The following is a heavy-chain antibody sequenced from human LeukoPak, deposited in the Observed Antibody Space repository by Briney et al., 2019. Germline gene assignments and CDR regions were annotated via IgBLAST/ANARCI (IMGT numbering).Heavy chain of an antibody. J-gene: IGHJ4*02. CDR3: ARDFSWRQFDY. D-gene: IGHD6-13*01. Sequence: GGSLRLAWAVSGFTGSSSYMTWVRQAPGKGLEWVSVFYIDGSTYYVDSVKGRFTISRDDSKNTLYLQMNSLRAEDTAVYYCARDFSWRQFDYWGQGTLVTVAS. CDR2: FYIDGST. V-gene: IGHV3-53*01. CDR1: GFTGSSSY.